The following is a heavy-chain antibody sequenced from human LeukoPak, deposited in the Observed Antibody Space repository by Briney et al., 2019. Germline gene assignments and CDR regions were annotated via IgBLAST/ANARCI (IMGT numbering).Heavy chain of an antibody. CDR1: GGSSSGYY. CDR2: INHSGST. Sequence: PSETLSLTCAVYGGSSSGYYWSWIRQPPGKGLEWIGEINHSGSTNYNPSLKSRVTISVDTSKNQFSLKLSSVTAADTAVYYCARVDHDSTAGCFGYWGQGTLVTVSS. J-gene: IGHJ4*02. V-gene: IGHV4-34*01. D-gene: IGHD3-22*01. CDR3: ARVDHDSTAGCFGY.